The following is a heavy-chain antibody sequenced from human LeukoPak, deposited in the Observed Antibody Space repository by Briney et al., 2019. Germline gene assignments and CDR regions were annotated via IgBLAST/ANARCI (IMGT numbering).Heavy chain of an antibody. Sequence: ASVTVSFTASGYTFTSYGISWVRQAPGQGLEWMGWISAYNGNTNYAQKLQGRVTMTTDTSTSTAYMELRSLRSDDTAVYYCARDPRPMVRGVIWFDPWGQGTLVTVSS. J-gene: IGHJ5*02. CDR2: ISAYNGNT. CDR1: GYTFTSYG. CDR3: ARDPRPMVRGVIWFDP. V-gene: IGHV1-18*01. D-gene: IGHD3-10*01.